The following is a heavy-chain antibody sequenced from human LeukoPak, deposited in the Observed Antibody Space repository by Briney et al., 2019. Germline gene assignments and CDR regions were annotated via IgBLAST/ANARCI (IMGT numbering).Heavy chain of an antibody. V-gene: IGHV4-39*01. CDR1: GDSISTSNSY. Sequence: SETLSLTCTVSGDSISTSNSYWGWIRQPPGKGLEWIGSIYYSGNTYYNASLKSRVTISVDTSKNQFSLKLTSVTASDTAVYYCAKVVTAILDDYWGQGTLVTVSS. CDR3: AKVVTAILDDY. D-gene: IGHD2-21*02. CDR2: IYYSGNT. J-gene: IGHJ4*02.